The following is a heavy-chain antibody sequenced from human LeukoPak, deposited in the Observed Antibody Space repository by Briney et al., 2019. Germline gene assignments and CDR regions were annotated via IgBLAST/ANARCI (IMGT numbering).Heavy chain of an antibody. CDR2: INHSGST. Sequence: SETLSLTCAVYGGSFSGYYWSWIRQPPGKGLEWIGEINHSGSTNYNPSLKSRVTISVDTSKNQFSLNLSSVTAADTAVYYCARSYRYSNHFDYWGQGTLVTVSS. D-gene: IGHD4-11*01. V-gene: IGHV4-34*01. CDR1: GGSFSGYY. J-gene: IGHJ4*02. CDR3: ARSYRYSNHFDY.